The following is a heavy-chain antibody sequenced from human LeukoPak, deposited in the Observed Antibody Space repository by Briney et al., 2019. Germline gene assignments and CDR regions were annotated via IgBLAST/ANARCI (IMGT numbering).Heavy chain of an antibody. J-gene: IGHJ6*02. D-gene: IGHD1-7*01. CDR2: ISYSGST. CDR1: GGSISRGGDY. V-gene: IGHV4-31*03. CDR3: ARDKELQRAYYYGLDV. Sequence: SETLSLTCTVSGGSISRGGDYWTWIRQHPGKGLEWIGYISYSGSTYYSPSLQSRVTISVDTSRSQFSLNLSSVTAADTAVYYCARDKELQRAYYYGLDVWGQGTTVTVSS.